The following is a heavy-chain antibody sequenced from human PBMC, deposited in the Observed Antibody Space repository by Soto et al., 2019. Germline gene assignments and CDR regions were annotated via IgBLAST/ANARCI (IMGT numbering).Heavy chain of an antibody. J-gene: IGHJ5*02. Sequence: ASVKVSCKASGAIFSNYGITWVRQAPGQPLEWLGWISLYSDGTNYAQKFQGRVSMTTDTSTTTAYMELRSLRSDDTAVYYCARVVPGAEAWFGPWGQGTLVTVSS. D-gene: IGHD2-2*01. V-gene: IGHV1-18*01. CDR3: ARVVPGAEAWFGP. CDR2: ISLYSDGT. CDR1: GAIFSNYG.